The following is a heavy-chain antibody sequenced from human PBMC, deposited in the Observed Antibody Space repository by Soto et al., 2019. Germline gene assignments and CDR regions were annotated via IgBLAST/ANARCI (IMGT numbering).Heavy chain of an antibody. D-gene: IGHD1-26*01. CDR2: STYTGDTP. CDR1: GFAFRYST. CDR3: VKDYSHGRFPDY. V-gene: IGHV3-64D*06. J-gene: IGHJ4*02. Sequence: GGSLRLSCSASGFAFRYSTMHWVRQAPGRGLEQLGTSTYTGDTPYYADSVKGRFTISRDNSQSTLYLQMSSLRPEDTGVYFCVKDYSHGRFPDYWGQGTLVTVSS.